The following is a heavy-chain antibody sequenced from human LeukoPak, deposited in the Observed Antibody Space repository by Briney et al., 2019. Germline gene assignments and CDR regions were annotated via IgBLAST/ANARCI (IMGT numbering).Heavy chain of an antibody. CDR1: GFTFSSYA. J-gene: IGHJ4*02. V-gene: IGHV3-53*01. CDR3: ARRAGDYSHPYDY. D-gene: IGHD3-22*01. CDR2: IYSGGNT. Sequence: GGSLRLSCAASGFTFSSYAMGWVRQAPGKGLEWVSFIYSGGNTYYADSVKGRFTISRDNSKNTVHLQMNSLRAEDTAMYYCARRAGDYSHPYDYWGQGTLVTVSS.